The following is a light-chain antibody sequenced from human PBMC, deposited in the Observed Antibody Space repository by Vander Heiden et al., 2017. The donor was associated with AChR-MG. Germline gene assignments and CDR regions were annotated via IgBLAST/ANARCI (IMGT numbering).Light chain of an antibody. J-gene: IGKJ2*01. CDR3: QQRSNWPPVT. CDR2: DAS. CDR1: QSLSSN. V-gene: IGKV3-11*01. Sequence: EIVLTQSPATLPLSPGERATLSCRASQSLSSNLAWYQQKPGQAPRLLIYDASNRATGIPARFSGSGSGTDFTLTISSLEPEDFAVYYCQQRSNWPPVTFGQGTKLEIK.